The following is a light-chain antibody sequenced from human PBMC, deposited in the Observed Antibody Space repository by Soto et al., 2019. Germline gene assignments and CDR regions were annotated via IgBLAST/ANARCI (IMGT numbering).Light chain of an antibody. J-gene: IGKJ5*01. CDR1: QSVSSK. CDR2: GAS. Sequence: IVMTQSPATLSVSPGDRATLSCRASQSVSSKLAWYQQKPGQAPRLLIHGASTRATAIPARFSGCGSGTEFTLTISSLQSEDFAVYFCQQYNDWPITFGQGTRLEIK. CDR3: QQYNDWPIT. V-gene: IGKV3-15*01.